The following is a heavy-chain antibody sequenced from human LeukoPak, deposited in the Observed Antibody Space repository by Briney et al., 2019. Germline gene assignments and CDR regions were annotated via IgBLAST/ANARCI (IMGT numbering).Heavy chain of an antibody. D-gene: IGHD7-27*01. Sequence: GGSLRLSCAASGFTVSSNYMSWVPQAPGKGLEWVSVIYSGGSTYYADSVKDRFAISRDNSKNTVYLQMNSLRAEDTAVYYCARDRHWGAGFDPWGQGTLVTVSS. V-gene: IGHV3-66*01. CDR3: ARDRHWGAGFDP. CDR2: IYSGGST. CDR1: GFTVSSNY. J-gene: IGHJ5*02.